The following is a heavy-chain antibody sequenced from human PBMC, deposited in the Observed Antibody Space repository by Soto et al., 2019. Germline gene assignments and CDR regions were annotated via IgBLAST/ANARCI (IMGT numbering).Heavy chain of an antibody. V-gene: IGHV1-46*01. CDR1: GYPFTSYY. J-gene: IGHJ1*01. D-gene: IGHD2-21*02. CDR3: ATHIVVVTATQYFQH. Sequence: XSVKVSCNASGYPFTSYYMHRVRQAPGQGLEWMGIINPSGGSTSYAQKFQGRVTMTRDTSTSTVYMELSSLRSEDTAVYYCATHIVVVTATQYFQHWGQGTLVTVS. CDR2: INPSGGST.